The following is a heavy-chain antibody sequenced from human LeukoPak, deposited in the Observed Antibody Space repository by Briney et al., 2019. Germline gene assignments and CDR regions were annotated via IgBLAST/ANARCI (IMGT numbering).Heavy chain of an antibody. Sequence: SETLSLTCTVSGGSISSYYWSWIRQPAGKGLEWIGYIYYSGSTNYNPSLKSRVTISVDTSKNQFSLKLSSVTAADTAVYYCASSSGGSWYYYMDVWGKGTTVTVSS. D-gene: IGHD2-15*01. CDR1: GGSISSYY. J-gene: IGHJ6*03. CDR2: IYYSGST. V-gene: IGHV4-59*01. CDR3: ASSSGGSWYYYMDV.